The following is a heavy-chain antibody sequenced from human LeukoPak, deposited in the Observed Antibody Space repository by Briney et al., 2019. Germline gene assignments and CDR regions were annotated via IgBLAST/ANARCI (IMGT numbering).Heavy chain of an antibody. CDR1: GFTFSTYA. CDR2: ISDTGGT. Sequence: GGSLRLSSTVSGFTFSTYAMSWVRQAPGKGLEWVSGISDTGGTYYADSVKGRFTISRDNSKNTLYLQTNSLRAEDTTVYYCAKAGLERRFFYYYMDVWGKGTTVTVSS. V-gene: IGHV3-23*01. J-gene: IGHJ6*03. CDR3: AKAGLERRFFYYYMDV. D-gene: IGHD1-1*01.